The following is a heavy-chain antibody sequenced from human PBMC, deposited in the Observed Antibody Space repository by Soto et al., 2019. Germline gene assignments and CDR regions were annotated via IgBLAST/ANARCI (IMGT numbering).Heavy chain of an antibody. CDR3: GRGSLDYDFWSLFSDAFDI. V-gene: IGHV4-34*01. CDR2: ISHSGST. Sequence: SETLSLTCAVYGGSFSGYYWSWIRQPPGKGLEWIGEISHSGSTNYNPSLKSRVTMSVDTSKNQFSLKLSSVTAADTAVYYCGRGSLDYDFWSLFSDAFDIWGQGTMGTVSS. J-gene: IGHJ3*02. D-gene: IGHD3-3*01. CDR1: GGSFSGYY.